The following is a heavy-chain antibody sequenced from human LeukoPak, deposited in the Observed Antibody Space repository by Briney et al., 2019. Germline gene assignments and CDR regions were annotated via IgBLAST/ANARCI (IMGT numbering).Heavy chain of an antibody. CDR1: AFSLNAYN. Sequence: GGSLRLSCAASAFSLNAYNMNWVRQAPGKGLEWVSSISYTGTYIYYADSVKGRFTISRDNAQNSLYLQMNSLRAEDTAVYYCARDIRATGTSFDYWGQGTLVTVSS. J-gene: IGHJ4*02. CDR2: ISYTGTYI. CDR3: ARDIRATGTSFDY. V-gene: IGHV3-21*01. D-gene: IGHD1-1*01.